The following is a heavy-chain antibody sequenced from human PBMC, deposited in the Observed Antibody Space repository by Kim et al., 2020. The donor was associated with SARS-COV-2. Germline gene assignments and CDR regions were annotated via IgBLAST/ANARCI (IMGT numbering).Heavy chain of an antibody. V-gene: IGHV3-30*07. Sequence: KGRFTISRDNSKNTLYLQMNSLRAEDTAVYYCARDPPIEDGDPDYGMDVWGQGTTVTVSS. D-gene: IGHD4-17*01. CDR3: ARDPPIEDGDPDYGMDV. J-gene: IGHJ6*02.